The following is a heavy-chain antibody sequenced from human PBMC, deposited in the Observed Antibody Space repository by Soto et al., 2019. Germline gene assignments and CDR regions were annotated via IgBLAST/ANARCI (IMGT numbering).Heavy chain of an antibody. CDR1: GGSISSYY. CDR2: IYHIGST. J-gene: IGHJ4*02. Sequence: SETLSLTCTVSGGSISSYYWSWIRQSPGKGLEWIGDIYHIGSTNYNPSLRGRVTISVDKSNNQFSLTLKYVTAADTAVYYCARRYGASFDYWGQGTLVTVSS. V-gene: IGHV4-59*12. D-gene: IGHD4-17*01. CDR3: ARRYGASFDY.